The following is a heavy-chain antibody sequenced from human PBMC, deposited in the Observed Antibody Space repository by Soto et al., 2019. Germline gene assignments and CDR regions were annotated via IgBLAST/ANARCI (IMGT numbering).Heavy chain of an antibody. D-gene: IGHD2-15*01. CDR3: AGSVDIVVVVAATFDY. CDR1: GGSISSYY. Sequence: SETLSLTCTVSGGSISSYYWSWIRQPPGKGLEWIGYIYYSGSTNYNPSLKSRVTISVDTSKNQFSLKLSSVTAADTAVYYCAGSVDIVVVVAATFDYWGQGTLVTVSS. V-gene: IGHV4-59*01. J-gene: IGHJ4*02. CDR2: IYYSGST.